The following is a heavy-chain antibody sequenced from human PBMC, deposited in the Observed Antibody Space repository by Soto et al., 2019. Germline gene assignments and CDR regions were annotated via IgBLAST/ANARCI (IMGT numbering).Heavy chain of an antibody. J-gene: IGHJ4*02. CDR1: GFTFSSYT. Sequence: EVQLVESGGGLVKPGGSLRLSCAASGFTFSSYTMNWVRQAPGKGLEWVASISSSSSYIYYADSVKGRFTNSRDNAKKSLYLQMNSLRAEDTAVYYCARFMGIGNYYFDYWGQGTLVTVSS. D-gene: IGHD1-7*01. CDR3: ARFMGIGNYYFDY. V-gene: IGHV3-21*01. CDR2: ISSSSSYI.